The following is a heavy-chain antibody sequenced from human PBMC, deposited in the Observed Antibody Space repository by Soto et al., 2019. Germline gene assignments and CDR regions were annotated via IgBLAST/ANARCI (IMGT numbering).Heavy chain of an antibody. CDR3: ARDISGAVPAAGYNNWFDP. CDR2: IIPILDIA. J-gene: IGHJ5*02. Sequence: QVQLVQSGAEVKKPGSSVKVSCKASGGTFTSYTISWVRQAPGQGLEWMGRIIPILDIANYAQRFQGRVTITADKITNTAYMELSSLKSEDTAVYYCARDISGAVPAAGYNNWFDPWGQGTLVTVSS. CDR1: GGTFTSYT. D-gene: IGHD2-2*01. V-gene: IGHV1-69*08.